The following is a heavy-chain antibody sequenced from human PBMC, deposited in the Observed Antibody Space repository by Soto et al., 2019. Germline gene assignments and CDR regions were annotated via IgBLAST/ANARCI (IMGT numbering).Heavy chain of an antibody. J-gene: IGHJ6*02. CDR1: GGSIISGDYY. CDR3: AREGSYGDSSYYYYGMDV. Sequence: SETLSLTCTVSGGSIISGDYYWSLIRQPPGKGLEWIGYIYHSGSTYYNPSLESRVTISVDTSKNQFSLKLSSVTAADTAVYYCAREGSYGDSSYYYYGMDVWGQGTTVTVSS. CDR2: IYHSGST. V-gene: IGHV4-30-4*01. D-gene: IGHD4-17*01.